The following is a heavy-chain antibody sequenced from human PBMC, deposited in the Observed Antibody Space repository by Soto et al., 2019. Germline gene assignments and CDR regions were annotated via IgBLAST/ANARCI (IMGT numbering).Heavy chain of an antibody. CDR2: INAGNGNT. J-gene: IGHJ4*02. CDR3: ARGTILTGYYDY. D-gene: IGHD3-9*01. Sequence: ASVKVSCKASGYTFTSYAMHWVRQAPGQRLEWMGWINAGNGNTKYSQKFQGRVTITRDTSASTAYMELSSLRSEDTAVYYCARGTILTGYYDYWGQGTLVTVSS. CDR1: GYTFTSYA. V-gene: IGHV1-3*01.